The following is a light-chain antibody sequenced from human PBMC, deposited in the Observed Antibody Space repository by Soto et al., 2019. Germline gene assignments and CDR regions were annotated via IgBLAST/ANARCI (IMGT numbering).Light chain of an antibody. CDR3: QQHENYPLT. V-gene: IGKV1-9*01. CDR2: AAS. J-gene: IGKJ5*01. CDR1: QGISSH. Sequence: DIQVTQSPSFLSASVGERVTITCRASQGISSHLTWYQQAPGKSPKVLIYAASTFQSGVPSRFSSSGSGTEFTLTISSLQPEDFATYYCQQHENYPLTFGRGTRLEIK.